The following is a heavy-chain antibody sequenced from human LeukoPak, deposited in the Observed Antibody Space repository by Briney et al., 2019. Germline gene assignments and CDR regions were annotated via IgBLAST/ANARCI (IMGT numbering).Heavy chain of an antibody. D-gene: IGHD2-15*01. Sequence: GGSLRLSCAASGFTFRNYAMHWVRQAPGKGLEWVSVISDDGSDKYYADSVKGRFTISRDNSKNTLYLQMNSLRAEDTAVYYCAREPPNCSGGSCYTFDYWGQGTLVTVSS. CDR2: ISDDGSDK. V-gene: IGHV3-30*04. CDR1: GFTFRNYA. CDR3: AREPPNCSGGSCYTFDY. J-gene: IGHJ4*02.